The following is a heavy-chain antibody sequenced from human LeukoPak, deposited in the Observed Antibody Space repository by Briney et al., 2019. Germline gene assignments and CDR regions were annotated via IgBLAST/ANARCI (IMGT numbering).Heavy chain of an antibody. CDR2: IKGEVAGETI. D-gene: IGHD2-15*01. CDR1: GITFSYAW. CDR3: SWIAATFDY. V-gene: IGHV3-15*01. J-gene: IGHJ4*02. Sequence: GGSLRLSCAASGITFSYAWTNWVRQAPEKGPEWVGRIKGEVAGETIAYAAPVKGRFTMSRDDAKNTLYLEMNSLKIEDTAVYYCSWIAATFDYWGQGALVTVSS.